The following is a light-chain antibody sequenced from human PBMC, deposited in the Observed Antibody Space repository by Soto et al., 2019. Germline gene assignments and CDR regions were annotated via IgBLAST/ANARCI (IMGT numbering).Light chain of an antibody. V-gene: IGKV1-5*01. Sequence: DIQMTQSPSTLSASVGDRVTITCRASESISTWLAWYQQKPGKAPRLLIYDASSLESGVPSRFSGSGSGTQFTLTISCLQPDDFATYYCQQYISYSVWTFGQGTKVEFK. J-gene: IGKJ1*01. CDR1: ESISTW. CDR2: DAS. CDR3: QQYISYSVWT.